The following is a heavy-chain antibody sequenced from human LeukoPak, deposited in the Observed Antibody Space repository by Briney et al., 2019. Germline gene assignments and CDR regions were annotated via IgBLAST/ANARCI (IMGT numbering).Heavy chain of an antibody. J-gene: IGHJ4*02. Sequence: GGSLRLSCAASGFTFSNYAMGWVRQTPEKGLEWVSGIINSGGSTYYRDSVKGRFTISRDNSKDTLYLQMNSLRAEDTAVYYCARVASGTLDYWGQGTLVTVSS. V-gene: IGHV3-23*01. CDR3: ARVASGTLDY. D-gene: IGHD6-25*01. CDR2: IINSGGST. CDR1: GFTFSNYA.